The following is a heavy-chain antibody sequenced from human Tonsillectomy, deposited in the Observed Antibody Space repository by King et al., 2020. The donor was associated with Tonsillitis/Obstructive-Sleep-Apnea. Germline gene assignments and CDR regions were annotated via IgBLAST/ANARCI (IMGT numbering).Heavy chain of an antibody. CDR1: GGSISSGGYY. J-gene: IGHJ4*02. Sequence: PLQESGPGLVKPSQTLSLTCTVSGGSISSGGYYWSWIRQHPGKGLEWIGYIYNSGSTYYNPSLKSRVTISVDTSKNQFSLKLSSVTAADSAVYYCARGVHDRSGYYVPVEYWGQGTLVTVSS. D-gene: IGHD3-22*01. CDR2: IYNSGST. V-gene: IGHV4-31*03. CDR3: ARGVHDRSGYYVPVEY.